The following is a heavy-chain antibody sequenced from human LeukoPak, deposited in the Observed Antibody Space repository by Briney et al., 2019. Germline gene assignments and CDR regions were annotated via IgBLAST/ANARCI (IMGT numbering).Heavy chain of an antibody. CDR3: AKGSFHLGYCGSYSCYRYHMDV. CDR1: GYTFTSYG. D-gene: IGHD2-15*01. Sequence: EASVKVSCKASGYTFTSYGISWVRQAPGQGLEWMGWISAYNGNTNYAQKLQGRVTMTTDTSTSTAYMELRSLRSDDTAVYYCAKGSFHLGYCGSYSCYRYHMDVWGKGTTVT. V-gene: IGHV1-18*01. J-gene: IGHJ6*03. CDR2: ISAYNGNT.